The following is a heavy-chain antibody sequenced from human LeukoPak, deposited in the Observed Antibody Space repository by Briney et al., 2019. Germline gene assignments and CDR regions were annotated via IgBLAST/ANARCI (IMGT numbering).Heavy chain of an antibody. J-gene: IGHJ3*02. Sequence: GGSLRLSCAASGFTFSSYWMHWVRQAPGKGLVWVSRINTDGSNTNYADSVKGRFTISRDNAKNTLYLQMNSLRAEDTAVYYCTRGVMQWRNAFDIWGQGTMVTVSS. D-gene: IGHD6-19*01. CDR2: INTDGSNT. CDR3: TRGVMQWRNAFDI. V-gene: IGHV3-74*01. CDR1: GFTFSSYW.